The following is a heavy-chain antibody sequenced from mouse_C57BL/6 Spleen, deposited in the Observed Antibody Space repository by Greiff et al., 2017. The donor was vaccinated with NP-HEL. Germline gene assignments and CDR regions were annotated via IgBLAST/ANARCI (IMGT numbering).Heavy chain of an antibody. CDR1: GFTFTSYW. Sequence: VQLQQPGAELVKPGASVKLSCKASGFTFTSYWMHWVKQRPGQGLEWIGMIHPNSGSTNYNEKFKSKATLTVDKSSSTAYMQLSSLTSEDSAVYYCARWGQLRLRAMDYWGQGTSVTVSS. J-gene: IGHJ4*01. CDR3: ARWGQLRLRAMDY. CDR2: IHPNSGST. D-gene: IGHD3-2*02. V-gene: IGHV1-64*01.